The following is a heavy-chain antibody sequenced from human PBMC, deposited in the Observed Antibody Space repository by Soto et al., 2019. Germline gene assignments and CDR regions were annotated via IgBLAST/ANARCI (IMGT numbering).Heavy chain of an antibody. CDR3: ALYTAMVL. V-gene: IGHV3-23*01. Sequence: EVQLLESGGGVVQPGGSLRLSCAASGFTSGTYDMNWVRQAPGKGLEWVSGLTSGGRFYYADSVRGRFAISRDDSKNMLYLHMNSLRADDTAVYFCALYTAMVLGGQGTLVIVSS. D-gene: IGHD5-18*01. J-gene: IGHJ4*02. CDR1: GFTSGTYD. CDR2: LTSGGRF.